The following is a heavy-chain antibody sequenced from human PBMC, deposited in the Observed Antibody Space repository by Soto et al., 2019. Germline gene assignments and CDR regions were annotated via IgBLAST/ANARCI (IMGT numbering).Heavy chain of an antibody. CDR1: GGSFSGYY. J-gene: IGHJ4*02. CDR2: INHSGST. Sequence: SETLSLTCAVYGGSFSGYYWSWIHQPPGKGLEWIGEINHSGSTNYNPSLKSRVTISVDTSKNQFSLKLSSVTAADTAVYYCARIRKVVATIFDYWGQGTLVTVSS. V-gene: IGHV4-34*01. D-gene: IGHD5-12*01. CDR3: ARIRKVVATIFDY.